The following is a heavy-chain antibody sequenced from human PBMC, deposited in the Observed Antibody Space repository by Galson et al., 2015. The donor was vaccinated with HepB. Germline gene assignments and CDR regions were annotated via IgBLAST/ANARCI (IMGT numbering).Heavy chain of an antibody. CDR2: IYSGGST. CDR1: GFTVSSNY. CDR3: ARDDYFDSSGYYYSPH. V-gene: IGHV3-53*01. D-gene: IGHD3-22*01. J-gene: IGHJ4*02. Sequence: SLRLSCAASGFTVSSNYMSWVRQAPGKGLEWVSVIYSGGSTYYADSVKGRFTISRDNSKNTLYLQMNSLRAEGTAVYYCARDDYFDSSGYYYSPHWGQGTLVTVSS.